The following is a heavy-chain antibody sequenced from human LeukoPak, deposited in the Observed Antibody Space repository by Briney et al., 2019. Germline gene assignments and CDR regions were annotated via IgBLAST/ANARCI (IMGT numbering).Heavy chain of an antibody. V-gene: IGHV4-31*03. D-gene: IGHD3-9*01. CDR1: GGSISSCGYY. CDR2: IYYSGST. CDR3: AREGVYDILTGPMD. Sequence: PSQTLSLTCTLCGGSISSCGYYWSWIRQHPGKGVEWFGYIYYSGSTYYNPSLKSRVTISVDTSKNQFSLKLSSVTAAGTAVYYCAREGVYDILTGPMDWGQGTLVTVSS. J-gene: IGHJ4*02.